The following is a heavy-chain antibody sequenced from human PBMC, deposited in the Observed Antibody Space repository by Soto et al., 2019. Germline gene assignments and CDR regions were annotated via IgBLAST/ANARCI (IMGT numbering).Heavy chain of an antibody. V-gene: IGHV2-5*02. J-gene: IGHJ4*02. D-gene: IGHD3-10*01. CDR2: IYWDDDK. CDR3: ALHSMIRGKGGPYCGY. CDR1: GVSLGTSGVG. Sequence: QITLKESGPTLLKPTQTLTLTCTFSGVSLGTSGVGVGWIRQPPGKALEWLVLIYWDDDKRYSPSLKSRLTITKETSKNHLVLTMTNMDPVDTATYYCALHSMIRGKGGPYCGYCGQGTLVTVSS.